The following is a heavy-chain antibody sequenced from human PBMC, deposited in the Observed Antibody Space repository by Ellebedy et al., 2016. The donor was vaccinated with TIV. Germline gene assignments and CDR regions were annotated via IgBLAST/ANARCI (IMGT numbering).Heavy chain of an antibody. V-gene: IGHV3-21*01. J-gene: IGHJ4*02. D-gene: IGHD3-16*01. CDR3: ARDSSTSRLGFDLDY. Sequence: GGSLRLSCAASGFTFNYYSMNWVRQTPGKGLDWVSSISSSGTFIYYGDSMKGRLTISRDNAKNSLYLQMNSLGAEDTAVYYCARDSSTSRLGFDLDYWGQGTLVTVSS. CDR2: ISSSGTFI. CDR1: GFTFNYYS.